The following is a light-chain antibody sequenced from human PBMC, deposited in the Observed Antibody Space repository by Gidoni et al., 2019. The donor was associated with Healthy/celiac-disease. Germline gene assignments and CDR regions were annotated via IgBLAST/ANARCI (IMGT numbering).Light chain of an antibody. CDR2: DAS. CDR3: QQRRNWPPRLT. CDR1: QSVSSY. J-gene: IGKJ4*01. V-gene: IGKV3-11*01. Sequence: EIVLTQSPATLSLSPAARATLYCRASQSVSSYLAWYQQKPCQALRLLIYDASTRAAGIPARFSGSGSGTDFTLTISSLEPEDFAVYYYQQRRNWPPRLTFGGGTKVEIK.